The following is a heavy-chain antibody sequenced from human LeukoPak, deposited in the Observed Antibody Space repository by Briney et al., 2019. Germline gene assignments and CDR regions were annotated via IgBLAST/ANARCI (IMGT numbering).Heavy chain of an antibody. V-gene: IGHV1-18*01. CDR2: ISAYNGNT. D-gene: IGHD3-10*01. J-gene: IGHJ4*02. Sequence: ASVKASCKASGYTFTSYGISWVRQAPGQGLEWMGWISAYNGNTNYAQKLQGRVTMTTDTSTSTAYMELRSLRSGDTAVYYCARVLLWFGELSPHFDYWGQGTLVTVSS. CDR3: ARVLLWFGELSPHFDY. CDR1: GYTFTSYG.